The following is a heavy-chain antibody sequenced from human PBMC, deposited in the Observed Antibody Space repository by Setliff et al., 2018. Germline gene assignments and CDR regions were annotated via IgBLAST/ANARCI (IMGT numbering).Heavy chain of an antibody. J-gene: IGHJ3*02. V-gene: IGHV4-61*09. CDR3: ARHENDYGDYDDAFDI. Sequence: PSETLSLTCTVSGGSISSGNYYWIWIRQSTGKGLEWIGHIFSKGSTNHNPSLRSRGTISLDTSKNQFSLKVSSVTAADTAVYYCARHENDYGDYDDAFDIWGQGTMVTVSS. CDR2: IFSKGST. CDR1: GGSISSGNYY. D-gene: IGHD4-17*01.